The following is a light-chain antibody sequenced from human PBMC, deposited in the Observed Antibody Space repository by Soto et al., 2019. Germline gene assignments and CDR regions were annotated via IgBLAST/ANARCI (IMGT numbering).Light chain of an antibody. V-gene: IGKV1-12*01. CDR1: QGISTW. CDR2: AAS. CDR3: QQANSFPPT. J-gene: IGKJ4*01. Sequence: DIQMTQSPSSVAASVGDRVTITCRASQGISTWLAWYQQKPGKGPKLLIYAASSLESGAPSRFSGGGSGTDFTLTSSSLQPEDFATYYCQQANSFPPTFGGGTKGDNK.